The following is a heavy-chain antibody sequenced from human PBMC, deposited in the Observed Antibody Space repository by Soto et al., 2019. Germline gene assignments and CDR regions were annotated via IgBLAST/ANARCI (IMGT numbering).Heavy chain of an antibody. CDR2: VKSKSDGATT. Sequence: GGSLRLSCAASGFTFSNVWMSWVRQAPGQGLEWVGRVKSKSDGATTDYEAPVKGRFTVSRDDSQNTLSLQMDSLKIEDTAVYFCTTAAGGMWGADYWGQGTPVTVSS. D-gene: IGHD1-26*01. CDR1: GFTFSNVW. J-gene: IGHJ4*02. V-gene: IGHV3-15*01. CDR3: TTAAGGMWGADY.